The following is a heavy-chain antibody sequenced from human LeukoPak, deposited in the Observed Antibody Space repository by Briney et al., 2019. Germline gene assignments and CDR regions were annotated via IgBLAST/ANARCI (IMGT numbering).Heavy chain of an antibody. V-gene: IGHV1-69*05. Sequence: SVKVSCKASGGTFSSYAISWVRQAPGQGLEWMGGIIPIFGTANYAQKFQGRVTITTDESTSTAYMELSSLRAEDTAVYYCARVRATYDSSGPWYFDYWGQGTLVTVSS. D-gene: IGHD3-22*01. CDR3: ARVRATYDSSGPWYFDY. CDR1: GGTFSSYA. J-gene: IGHJ4*02. CDR2: IIPIFGTA.